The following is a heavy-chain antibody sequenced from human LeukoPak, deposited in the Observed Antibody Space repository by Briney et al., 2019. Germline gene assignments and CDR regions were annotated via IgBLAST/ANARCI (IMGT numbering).Heavy chain of an antibody. D-gene: IGHD1-26*01. CDR1: GFTFSSYE. Sequence: GGSLRLSCAASGFTFSSYEMNWVRQAPGKGLEWVSLIYSGGSTYYADSVKGRFTISRDNSKNTLYLQMNSLRAEDTAVYYCAKSGGSGLIDYWGQGTLVTVPS. CDR3: AKSGGSGLIDY. J-gene: IGHJ4*02. V-gene: IGHV3-66*01. CDR2: IYSGGST.